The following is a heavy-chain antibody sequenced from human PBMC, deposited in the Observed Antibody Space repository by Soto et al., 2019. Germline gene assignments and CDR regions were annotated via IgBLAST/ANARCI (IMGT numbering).Heavy chain of an antibody. CDR2: ISGSAGT. D-gene: IGHD3-16*02. CDR1: GFTFRTYA. V-gene: IGHV3-23*01. J-gene: IGHJ4*02. CDR3: AKEKDYDFNWGSDRFTSHY. Sequence: PGGSLRLSCTASGFTFRTYAMTWFRQAPGKGLEWVSAISGSAGTFYATSVKGRFTISRDNSRSTVYLQMHSLRAEDSAIYYCAKEKDYDFNWGSDRFTSHYWGRGTLVTASS.